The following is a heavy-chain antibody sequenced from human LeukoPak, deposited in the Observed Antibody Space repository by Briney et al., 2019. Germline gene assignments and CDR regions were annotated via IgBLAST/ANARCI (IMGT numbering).Heavy chain of an antibody. CDR3: SRHRSPTSSSFFDS. V-gene: IGHV4-4*09. J-gene: IGHJ5*01. CDR2: IYTSGST. D-gene: IGHD6-6*01. CDR1: GGSISDYY. Sequence: SETLSLTCTVSGGSISDYYWSWVRQPRGKGLEWLGYIYTSGSTNYNPSLKSRVTISAGTSKNQSPLKLSSVTAADTAVDYCSRHRSPTSSSFFDSWGQGTLVSVSS.